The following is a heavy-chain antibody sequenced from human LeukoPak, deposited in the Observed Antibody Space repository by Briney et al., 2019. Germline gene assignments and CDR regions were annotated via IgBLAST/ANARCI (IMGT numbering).Heavy chain of an antibody. D-gene: IGHD2-15*01. CDR3: AREVAASAFDI. CDR2: ISSSSSYI. CDR1: GFTFSSYS. J-gene: IGHJ3*02. Sequence: GGSLRLSCAASGFTFSSYSMNWVRQAPGKGLEWVSYISSSSSYIYYADSVKGRFTISRDNAKNSLYLQMNSLRAEDTAVYYCAREVAASAFDIWGQGTMVTVSS. V-gene: IGHV3-21*01.